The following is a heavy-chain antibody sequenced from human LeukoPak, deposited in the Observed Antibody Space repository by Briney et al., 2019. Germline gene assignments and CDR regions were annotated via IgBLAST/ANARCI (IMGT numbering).Heavy chain of an antibody. CDR1: GYTFTNYG. CDR3: ARDQGDYDILTAYGSDY. V-gene: IGHV1-18*01. CDR2: ISTYNGNT. Sequence: ASVKASCKASGYTFTNYGITWVRQAPGQGLEWMGWISTYNGNTNYAQKVQGRVTMTTDTSTSTAYLELRSLRSDDTAVYYCARDQGDYDILTAYGSDYWGQGTLVTVSS. J-gene: IGHJ4*02. D-gene: IGHD3-9*01.